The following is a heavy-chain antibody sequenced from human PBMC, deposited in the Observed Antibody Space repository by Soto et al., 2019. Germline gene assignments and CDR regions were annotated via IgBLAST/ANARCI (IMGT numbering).Heavy chain of an antibody. Sequence: QVQLVQSGAEVKKPGASVKVSCMASGYTFTNYDINWVRQATGQGLEWMGWMNPNSGNTGYAQKFQGRVTMTRNTSMSTASMELSALRYEDTAVYYCARGPMSCTSSSCPYFFDYWAQGTLVTVSS. J-gene: IGHJ4*02. CDR2: MNPNSGNT. CDR1: GYTFTNYD. CDR3: ARGPMSCTSSSCPYFFDY. V-gene: IGHV1-8*01. D-gene: IGHD2-2*01.